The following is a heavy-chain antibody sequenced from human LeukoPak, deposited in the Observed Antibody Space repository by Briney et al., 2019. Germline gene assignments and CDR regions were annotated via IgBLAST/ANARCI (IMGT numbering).Heavy chain of an antibody. CDR1: GFTFSSYG. Sequence: GGSLRLSCAASGFTFSSYGMRWVRQAPGKGLEWVAVISYDGSNKYYADSVKGRFTISRDNSKNTLYLQMNSLRAEDTAVYYCAKAHAAYCSSTSCYYYYYYYGMDVWGQGTTVTVSS. CDR3: AKAHAAYCSSTSCYYYYYYYGMDV. CDR2: ISYDGSNK. J-gene: IGHJ6*02. D-gene: IGHD2-2*01. V-gene: IGHV3-30*18.